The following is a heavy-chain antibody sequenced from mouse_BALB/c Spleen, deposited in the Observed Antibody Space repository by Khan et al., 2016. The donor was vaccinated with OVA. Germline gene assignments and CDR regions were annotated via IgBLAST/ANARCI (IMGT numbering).Heavy chain of an antibody. V-gene: IGHV5-15*02. CDR2: VSSLAYNF. CDR1: GFTFSDYG. J-gene: IGHJ3*01. CDR3: ARGGKGGFAY. Sequence: EVELVESGGGLVQPGGSRKLSCAASGFTFSDYGMAWVRQAPGKGPEWVAFVSSLAYNFYYADTVTGRFTISRETAKNTLYLEMSSLRSEDTARYSCARGGKGGFAYWGQGTLVTVSA.